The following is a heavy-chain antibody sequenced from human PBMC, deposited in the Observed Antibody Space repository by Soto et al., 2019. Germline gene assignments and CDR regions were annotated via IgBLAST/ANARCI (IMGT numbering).Heavy chain of an antibody. CDR2: INPNSGGT. J-gene: IGHJ6*02. V-gene: IGHV1-2*04. Sequence: ASVKVSCKASGYTFTGYYMHWVRQAPGQGLEWMGWINPNSGGTNYAQKFQGWVTMTRDTSISTAYMELSRLRSDDTAVYYCARGPLYCTNGVCYSEYYYYGMDVGGQGTTVTVSS. CDR1: GYTFTGYY. D-gene: IGHD2-8*01. CDR3: ARGPLYCTNGVCYSEYYYYGMDV.